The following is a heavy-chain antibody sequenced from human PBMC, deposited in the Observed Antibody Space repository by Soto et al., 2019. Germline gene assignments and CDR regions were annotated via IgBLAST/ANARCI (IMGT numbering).Heavy chain of an antibody. CDR3: AKGPLRITMVRGVTFLPLFDP. J-gene: IGHJ5*02. CDR2: ISYDGSNK. V-gene: IGHV3-30*18. CDR1: GFTFSSYG. D-gene: IGHD3-10*01. Sequence: PGGSLRLSCAASGFTFSSYGMHWVRQAPGKGLEWVAVISYDGSNKYYADSVKGRFTISRDNSKNTLYLQMNSLRAEDTAVYYCAKGPLRITMVRGVTFLPLFDPWGQGTLVTVSS.